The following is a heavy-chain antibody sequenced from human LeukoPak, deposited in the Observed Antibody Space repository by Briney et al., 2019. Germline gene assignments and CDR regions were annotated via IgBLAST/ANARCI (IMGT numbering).Heavy chain of an antibody. CDR1: GGSINGGSYY. CDR2: IFTTGST. D-gene: IGHD2-21*01. J-gene: IGHJ3*02. V-gene: IGHV4-61*09. CDR3: AREYCGGDCWPGDDAFDI. Sequence: SQTLSLTCSVSGGSINGGSYYWSWIRQPAGKPLEWIGHIFTTGSTSYNPSLRTRVTISEDSSKDQFSLNLKSVTAADTAVYYCAREYCGGDCWPGDDAFDIWGQGTMVTVSS.